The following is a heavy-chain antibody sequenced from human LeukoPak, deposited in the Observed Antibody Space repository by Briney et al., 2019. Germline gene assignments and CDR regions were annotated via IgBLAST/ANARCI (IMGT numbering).Heavy chain of an antibody. J-gene: IGHJ4*02. CDR3: ARKSASGNYPLDY. V-gene: IGHV3-23*01. D-gene: IGHD3-10*01. CDR1: GFLFNKYW. CDR2: MSADSATT. Sequence: GGSLRLSCAASGFLFNKYWMTWVRQAPGKGLEWVSVMSADSATTFYADSVKGRFTISRDNAKNTVFLQMSSLRAEDTALYYCARKSASGNYPLDYWGQGTLVTVSS.